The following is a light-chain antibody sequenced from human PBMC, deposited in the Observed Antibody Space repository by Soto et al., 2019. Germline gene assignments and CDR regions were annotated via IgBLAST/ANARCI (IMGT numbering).Light chain of an antibody. CDR1: SSDVGGYNF. Sequence: QSALTQPASVSGSPGQSITISCTGTSSDVGGYNFVSWYQHNPGKAPKLMIYDVTNRPSGVSNRVSGSKSGNTASLTISGLQAEDEADYYCSSYSTSTTLVVFGGGTKLTVL. CDR3: SSYSTSTTLVV. J-gene: IGLJ2*01. V-gene: IGLV2-14*03. CDR2: DVT.